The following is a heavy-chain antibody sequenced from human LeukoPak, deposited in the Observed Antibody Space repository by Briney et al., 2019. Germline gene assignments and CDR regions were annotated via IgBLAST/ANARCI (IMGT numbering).Heavy chain of an antibody. Sequence: PSETLSLTCAVYGGSFSGYYWSWIRQPPGKGLEWIGGINHSGSTNYNPSLKSRVTISVDTSKNQFSLELSSVTAADTAVYYCARVIAARLFYYYGMDVWGQGTTVTVSS. D-gene: IGHD6-6*01. CDR2: INHSGST. CDR3: ARVIAARLFYYYGMDV. CDR1: GGSFSGYY. J-gene: IGHJ6*02. V-gene: IGHV4-34*01.